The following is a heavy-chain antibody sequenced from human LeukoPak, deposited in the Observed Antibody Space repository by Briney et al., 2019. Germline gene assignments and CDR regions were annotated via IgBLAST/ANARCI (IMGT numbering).Heavy chain of an antibody. J-gene: IGHJ4*02. V-gene: IGHV1-8*03. CDR1: GYTFTSYD. CDR3: ARVPLGSNHLDY. D-gene: IGHD2-15*01. CDR2: MNPNSGNT. Sequence: GASVKVSCKASGYTFTSYDINWVRQATGRGLEWMGWMNPNSGNTGYAQKFQGRVTITRNTSISTAYMELSSLRSENTAVYYCARVPLGSNHLDYWGQGTLVTVSS.